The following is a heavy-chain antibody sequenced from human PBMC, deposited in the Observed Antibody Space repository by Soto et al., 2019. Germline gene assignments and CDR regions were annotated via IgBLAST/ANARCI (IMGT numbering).Heavy chain of an antibody. V-gene: IGHV3-30*18. CDR1: GFNFDNYG. CDR3: AKDRVGGTFYTPLGF. J-gene: IGHJ4*02. CDR2: ITYDGSNK. Sequence: QVQLVESGGGVVQPGGSLRLSCQASGFNFDNYGMHWVRQAPGKGLEWVAVITYDGSNKYYADSAKGRFTISRDNSKNTLSLHLNTLKPEDTAVYHCAKDRVGGTFYTPLGFWGQGTLVTVSS. D-gene: IGHD1-7*01.